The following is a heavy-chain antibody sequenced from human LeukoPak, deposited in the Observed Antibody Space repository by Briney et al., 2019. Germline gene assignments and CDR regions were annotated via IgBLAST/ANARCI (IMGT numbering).Heavy chain of an antibody. J-gene: IGHJ4*02. CDR3: ARDCQSRGYYQENYFDY. V-gene: IGHV3-30-3*01. CDR2: ISYDGSNK. Sequence: GGSLRLSCAASGFTFSSYAMHWVRQAPGKGLEWVAVISYDGSNKYYADSVKGRFTISRDNSKNTLYLQMNSLRAEDTAVYYCARDCQSRGYYQENYFDYWGQGTLVTVPS. D-gene: IGHD3-22*01. CDR1: GFTFSSYA.